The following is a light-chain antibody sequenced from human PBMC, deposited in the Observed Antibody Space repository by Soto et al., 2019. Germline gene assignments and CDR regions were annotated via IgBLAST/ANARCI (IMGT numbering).Light chain of an antibody. Sequence: DIQMTQSPSSLSASVGDRVTITCRASQSISSYLNWYQQKPGKAPKLLIYAASSLQSGVPSRFSGSGSGTDFTLTIISRQPEDFATYYCQQSYSTLWTFSQGTKVDI. V-gene: IGKV1-39*01. J-gene: IGKJ1*01. CDR1: QSISSY. CDR3: QQSYSTLWT. CDR2: AAS.